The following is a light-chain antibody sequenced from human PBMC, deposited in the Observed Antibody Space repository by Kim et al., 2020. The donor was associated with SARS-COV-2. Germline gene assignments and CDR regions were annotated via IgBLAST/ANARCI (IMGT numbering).Light chain of an antibody. CDR3: QQYNDWPPF. CDR1: KMIGKT. CDR2: AAS. V-gene: IGKV3-15*01. Sequence: RPTSTCRDSKMIGKTLTWNRQKPGRVPRRAIYAASTRATGVPARFSGSGSGTEFTLTISRLQSEDLATYYCQQYNDWPPFFGQGTKLEI. J-gene: IGKJ2*01.